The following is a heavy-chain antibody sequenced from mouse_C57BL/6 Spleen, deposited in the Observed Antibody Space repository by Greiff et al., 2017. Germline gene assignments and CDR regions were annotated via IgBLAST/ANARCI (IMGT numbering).Heavy chain of an antibody. CDR1: GYTFTSYW. Sequence: QVQLKQPGADLVMPGASVKLSCKASGYTFTSYWMHWVQQRPGQGLEWIGEIDPSDSYTNYTQKIKGKSTLTVDKSSSTAYMQLSSLTSEDSAVYDCARADWSSEYWYFDVWGTGTTVTVSS. CDR2: IDPSDSYT. CDR3: ARADWSSEYWYFDV. D-gene: IGHD1-1*01. V-gene: IGHV1-69*01. J-gene: IGHJ1*03.